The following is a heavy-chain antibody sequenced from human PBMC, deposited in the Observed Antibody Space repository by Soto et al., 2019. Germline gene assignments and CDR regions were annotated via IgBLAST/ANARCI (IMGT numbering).Heavy chain of an antibody. J-gene: IGHJ3*02. D-gene: IGHD2-15*01. CDR3: AKGSVLSIVVVVAATPEGAFDI. Sequence: GGSLRLSCAASGFTFSSYAMSWVRQAPGKGLEWVSAISGSGGSTYYADSVKGRFTISRDNSKNTLYLQMNSLRAEDTAVYYCAKGSVLSIVVVVAATPEGAFDIWGQGTMVTVSS. CDR1: GFTFSSYA. CDR2: ISGSGGST. V-gene: IGHV3-23*01.